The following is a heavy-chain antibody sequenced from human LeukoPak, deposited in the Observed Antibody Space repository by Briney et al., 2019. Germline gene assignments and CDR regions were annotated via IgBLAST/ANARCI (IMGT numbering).Heavy chain of an antibody. J-gene: IGHJ4*02. V-gene: IGHV5-51*01. Sequence: GESLKISFKGSGYSFTSYWIGWVRQMPGKGLEWMGIFYPGDSDTRYSPSFQGQVTISADKSISTAYLQWSSLKASDTAMYYCARLDYYDSSGYHRLFDYWGQGTLVTVSS. CDR3: ARLDYYDSSGYHRLFDY. D-gene: IGHD3-22*01. CDR2: FYPGDSDT. CDR1: GYSFTSYW.